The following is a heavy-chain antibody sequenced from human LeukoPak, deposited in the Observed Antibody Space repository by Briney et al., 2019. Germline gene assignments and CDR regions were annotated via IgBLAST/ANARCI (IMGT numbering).Heavy chain of an antibody. CDR3: ARGGTGSENDY. D-gene: IGHD3-9*01. V-gene: IGHV3-21*01. CDR1: GFTFDSYS. CDR2: ITTRSDYT. J-gene: IGHJ4*02. Sequence: GGSLRLSCAASGFTFDSYSMTWVRQAPGKGLEWISSITTRSDYTYYTDSVEGRFTISRDDAKNSLYLQMNSLRVEDTAVYYCARGGTGSENDYWGQGILVTVSS.